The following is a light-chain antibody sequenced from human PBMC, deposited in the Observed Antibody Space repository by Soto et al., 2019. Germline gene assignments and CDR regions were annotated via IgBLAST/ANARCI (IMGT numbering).Light chain of an antibody. CDR1: DFGSES. CDR3: QVWDEGSDQYV. CDR2: DDG. V-gene: IGLV3-21*02. Sequence: SYELTQPPSVSVAPGQTVKITCGGNDFGSESVHRYQQRPGQAPVVVVYDDGDGPSGISERFSGSNSGNTATLTINRVEAGDEADYYCQVWDEGSDQYVFGTGTKLTVL. J-gene: IGLJ1*01.